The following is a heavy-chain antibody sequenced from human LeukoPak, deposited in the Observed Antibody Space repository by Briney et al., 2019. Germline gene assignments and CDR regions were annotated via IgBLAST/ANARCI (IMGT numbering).Heavy chain of an antibody. V-gene: IGHV3-66*01. J-gene: IGHJ6*02. CDR2: IYSGGST. CDR1: GFTFDDYA. Sequence: GGSLRLSCAASGFTFDDYAMHWVRQAPGKGLEWVSIIYSGGSTYYAESVKGRFTISRDNSKNTLYLQMNSLRAEDTAVYYCARRPYTNNHYYYAMDAWGQGTTVTVSS. D-gene: IGHD4-11*01. CDR3: ARRPYTNNHYYYAMDA.